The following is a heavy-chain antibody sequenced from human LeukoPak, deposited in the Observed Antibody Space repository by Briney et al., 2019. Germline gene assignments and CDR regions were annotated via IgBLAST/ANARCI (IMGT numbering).Heavy chain of an antibody. CDR2: ISGSGGST. CDR1: GLTFSSYG. CDR3: ARVGDVDAFDI. J-gene: IGHJ3*02. D-gene: IGHD3-3*01. V-gene: IGHV3-23*01. Sequence: PGGSLRLSCAASGLTFSSYGMSWVRQAPGKGLEWVSAISGSGGSTYYADSVKGRFTISRDNSKNTLYLQMGSLRAEDMAVYYCARVGDVDAFDIWGQGTMVTVSS.